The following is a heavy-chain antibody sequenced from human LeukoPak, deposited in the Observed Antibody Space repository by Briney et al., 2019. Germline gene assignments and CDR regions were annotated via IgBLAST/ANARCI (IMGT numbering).Heavy chain of an antibody. CDR3: ARESRIAALDY. CDR2: IYTSGST. CDR1: GGSFSGYY. V-gene: IGHV4-4*07. J-gene: IGHJ4*02. D-gene: IGHD6-6*01. Sequence: SETLSLTCAVYGGSFSGYYWSWIRQPAGKGLEWIGRIYTSGSTNYNPSLKSRVTISVDTSKNQFSLKLSSVTAADTAVYYCARESRIAALDYWGQGTLVTVSS.